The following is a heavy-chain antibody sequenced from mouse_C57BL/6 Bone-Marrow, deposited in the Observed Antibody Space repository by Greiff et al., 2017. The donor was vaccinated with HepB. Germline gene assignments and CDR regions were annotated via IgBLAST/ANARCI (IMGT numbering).Heavy chain of an antibody. D-gene: IGHD2-3*01. Sequence: EVQLQQSGPVLVKPGASVKMSCKASGYTFTDYYMNWVKQSHGKSLEWIGVINPYNGGTSYNQKFKGKATLTVDKSSSTAYMELNSLTSEDSAVYYCARGDYDGYYYAMDYWGQGTSVTVSS. CDR2: INPYNGGT. CDR3: ARGDYDGYYYAMDY. CDR1: GYTFTDYY. J-gene: IGHJ4*01. V-gene: IGHV1-19*01.